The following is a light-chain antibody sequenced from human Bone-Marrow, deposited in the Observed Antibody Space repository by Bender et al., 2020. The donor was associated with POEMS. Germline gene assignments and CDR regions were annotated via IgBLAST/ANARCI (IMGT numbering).Light chain of an antibody. V-gene: IGLV1-47*01. CDR2: RDH. J-gene: IGLJ2*01. CDR1: NSDIGGYNY. CDR3: AAWDDSLTIPI. Sequence: SALTQPASVSGSPGQSITISCTGSNSDIGGYNYVSWYQQFPGTAPRLLIYRDHQRPSGVPDRFSDSKSGTSASLAISGLRSEDEADYYCAAWDDSLTIPIFGGGTKLTVL.